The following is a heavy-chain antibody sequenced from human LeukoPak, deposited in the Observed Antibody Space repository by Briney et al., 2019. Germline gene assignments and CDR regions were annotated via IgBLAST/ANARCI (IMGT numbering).Heavy chain of an antibody. CDR3: ARESFAARWD. J-gene: IGHJ4*02. V-gene: IGHV3-11*04. Sequence: PGGSLRLSCAASGFSFSDYYMSWIRRAPGKGLEYISFISKSDNTKEYTDSVKGRFTISRDNANNLLYLQMNSLRAEDTAVYYCARESFAARWDWGQGTLVTVSS. CDR2: ISKSDNTK. CDR1: GFSFSDYY. D-gene: IGHD6-6*01.